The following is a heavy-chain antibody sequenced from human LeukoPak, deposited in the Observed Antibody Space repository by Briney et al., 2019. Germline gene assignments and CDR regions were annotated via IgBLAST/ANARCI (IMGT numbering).Heavy chain of an antibody. CDR2: VNPNSGVT. Sequence: ASVKVSCKPSGYTFTVNYLHWVRQAPGQGLEWVGWVNPNSGVTFYAQNFQGRVTMTRDTSVTTAYMELSSLTSDDTAVYYCARGAGTSWFDYWGQGSLVTVSS. V-gene: IGHV1-2*02. CDR3: ARGAGTSWFDY. CDR1: GYTFTVNY. J-gene: IGHJ4*02. D-gene: IGHD2-2*01.